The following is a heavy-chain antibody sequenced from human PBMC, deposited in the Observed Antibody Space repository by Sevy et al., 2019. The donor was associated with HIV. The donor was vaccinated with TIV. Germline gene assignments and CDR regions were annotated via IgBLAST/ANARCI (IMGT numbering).Heavy chain of an antibody. CDR3: ARLYNCNDDGYNWFDP. Sequence: SETLSLTCTVSGGSISSSSYYWGWIRQPPGKGLEWIGSIYYSGSTYYNPSLMSRVTISVDTSKNQFSLKLSSVTAADTAVYYCARLYNCNDDGYNWFDPWGQGTLVTVSS. D-gene: IGHD1-1*01. J-gene: IGHJ5*02. CDR2: IYYSGST. CDR1: GGSISSSSYY. V-gene: IGHV4-39*01.